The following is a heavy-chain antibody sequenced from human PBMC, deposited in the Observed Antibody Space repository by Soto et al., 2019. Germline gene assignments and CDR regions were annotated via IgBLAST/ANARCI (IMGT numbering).Heavy chain of an antibody. D-gene: IGHD1-26*01. Sequence: GESLKISCAASGFTFDDYAMHWVRQAPGKGLEWVSLISGDGGSTYYADSVKGRFTISRDNSKNSLYLQMNSLRTEDTALYYCAKDMDGRSGSYFDYWGQGTLVTVSS. CDR1: GFTFDDYA. CDR3: AKDMDGRSGSYFDY. J-gene: IGHJ4*02. CDR2: ISGDGGST. V-gene: IGHV3-43*02.